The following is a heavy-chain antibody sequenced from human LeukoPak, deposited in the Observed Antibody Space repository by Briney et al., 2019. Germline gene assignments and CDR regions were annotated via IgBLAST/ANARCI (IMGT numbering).Heavy chain of an antibody. Sequence: ASVRVSCKTSGYTFTDYYIHWMRQAPGQGLEWMGWINSNSGGTSYAQKFQGRVTLTRDTPTRTAFMELNRLTSDDTAVYYCARTSIAARRADFDYWGQGTVVTVSS. CDR3: ARTSIAARRADFDY. J-gene: IGHJ4*02. CDR2: INSNSGGT. V-gene: IGHV1-2*02. CDR1: GYTFTDYY. D-gene: IGHD6-6*01.